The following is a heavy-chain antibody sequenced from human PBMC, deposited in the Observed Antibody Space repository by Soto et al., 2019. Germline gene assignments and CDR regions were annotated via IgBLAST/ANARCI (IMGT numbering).Heavy chain of an antibody. CDR1: GFTFSSYG. V-gene: IGHV3-30*18. J-gene: IGHJ4*02. CDR2: ISYDGSNK. CDR3: AKRQNFGLDY. Sequence: QVQLVESGGGVVQPGRPLRLSCAASGFTFSSYGMHWVRQAPGKGLEWVAVISYDGSNKYYADSVKGRFTISRDKSKNTLYLQMNRLKTEDTAVYYCAKRQNFGLDYCGQGTLVTASS. D-gene: IGHD3-10*01.